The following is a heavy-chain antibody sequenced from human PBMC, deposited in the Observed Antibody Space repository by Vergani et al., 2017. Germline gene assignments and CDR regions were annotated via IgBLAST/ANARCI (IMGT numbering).Heavy chain of an antibody. D-gene: IGHD5-12*01. J-gene: IGHJ6*03. V-gene: IGHV4-59*01. CDR3: ARSWPPQVMDV. CDR1: GGSISSYY. CDR2: IYYSGST. Sequence: QVQLQESGPGLVKPSETLSLTCTVSGGSISSYYWSWIRQPPGKGLEWIGYIYYSGSTNYNPSLKSRVTISVDTSKNQFSLKLSSVTAADTAVDYCARSWPPQVMDVWGKGTTVTVSS.